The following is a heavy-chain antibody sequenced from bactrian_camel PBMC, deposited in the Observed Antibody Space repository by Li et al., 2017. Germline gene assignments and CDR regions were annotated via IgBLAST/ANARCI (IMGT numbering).Heavy chain of an antibody. D-gene: IGHD7*01. CDR2: VDSLGIP. J-gene: IGHJ4*01. V-gene: IGHV3S53*01. CDR1: EYRGC. Sequence: HVQLVESGGGSVQPGGSLRLSCVASEYRGCTGWLRQVPGKEREGVATVDSLGIPTYADSVKGRFTLSGDKAKNTLYLQMNSLAPEDTGMYYCAVDSCTWHGYGALCPVTLIEVWNWLGQGTQVTVS.